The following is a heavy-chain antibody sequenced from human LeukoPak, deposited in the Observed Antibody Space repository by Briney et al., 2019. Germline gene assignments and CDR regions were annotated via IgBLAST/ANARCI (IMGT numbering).Heavy chain of an antibody. D-gene: IGHD3-10*01. CDR3: ARDNGYYGSGSPHYYYMDV. Sequence: PSETLSLTCAVDGASFGAYYWSWIRQPPGKGLEWVGDIYYSGSTNYKPSPKSRVTISVDTSKNQFSLKLSSVTAADTAVYYCARDNGYYGSGSPHYYYMDVWGKGTTVTISS. J-gene: IGHJ6*03. V-gene: IGHV4-59*01. CDR1: GASFGAYY. CDR2: IYYSGST.